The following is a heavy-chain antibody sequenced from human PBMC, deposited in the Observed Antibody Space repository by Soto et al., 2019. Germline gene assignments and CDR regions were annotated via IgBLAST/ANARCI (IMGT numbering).Heavy chain of an antibody. V-gene: IGHV4-39*01. Sequence: QLQLQESGPGLVKPSETLSLTCTVSGGSISSSSYYWGWIRQPPGKGLEWIGSIYYSGSTYYNPSLKSRVTISVDTSKNQFSLKLSSVTAADTAVYYCASGFVYGSGWDYWGQGTLVTVSS. J-gene: IGHJ4*02. CDR1: GGSISSSSYY. CDR3: ASGFVYGSGWDY. D-gene: IGHD3-10*01. CDR2: IYYSGST.